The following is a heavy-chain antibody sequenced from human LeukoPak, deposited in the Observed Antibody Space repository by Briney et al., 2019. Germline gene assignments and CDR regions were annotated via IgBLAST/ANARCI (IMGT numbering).Heavy chain of an antibody. V-gene: IGHV4-34*01. D-gene: IGHD3-10*01. Sequence: PGKGLEWIGEINHSGSTNYNPSLKSRVTISVDTSKNQFSLKLSSVTAADTAVYYCARLVVRGVITGDYWGQGTLVTVSS. CDR3: ARLVVRGVITGDY. J-gene: IGHJ4*02. CDR2: INHSGST.